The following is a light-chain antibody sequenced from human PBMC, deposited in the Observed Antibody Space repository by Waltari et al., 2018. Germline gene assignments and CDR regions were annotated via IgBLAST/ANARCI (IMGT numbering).Light chain of an antibody. J-gene: IGKJ4*01. CDR3: QQRKIWPPLT. CDR2: DAS. Sequence: EVVLTQSPATLSLSPGERATLSCRASQSVDIYLAWYQQKPGQASRLLIYDASNRATGIPARFSGSGSGTDFTLTISSLEPEDFAVYYCQQRKIWPPLTFGGGTKVEIK. CDR1: QSVDIY. V-gene: IGKV3-11*01.